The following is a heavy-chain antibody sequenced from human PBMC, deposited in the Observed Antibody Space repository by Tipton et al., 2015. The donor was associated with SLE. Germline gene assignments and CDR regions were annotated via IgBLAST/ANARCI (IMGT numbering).Heavy chain of an antibody. D-gene: IGHD1-7*01. V-gene: IGHV5-51*01. J-gene: IGHJ4*02. CDR1: GYSFTSYW. CDR3: ARVLLETGTFSFDY. Sequence: QLVQSGAEVKKPGESLRISCKGSGYSFTSYWISWVRQMPGKGLEWMGIIYPGDSDTRYSPSFEGKVTISVDKSISTAYLQLSSLKASDTAVYYCARVLLETGTFSFDYWGQGTLVTVSS. CDR2: IYPGDSDT.